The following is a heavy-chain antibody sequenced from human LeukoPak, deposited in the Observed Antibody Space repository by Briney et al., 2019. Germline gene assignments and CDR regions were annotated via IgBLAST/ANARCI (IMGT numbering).Heavy chain of an antibody. D-gene: IGHD6-19*01. V-gene: IGHV3-21*01. CDR1: SXS. CDR3: AGGPQWLAN. CDR2: ISSSSSYI. J-gene: IGHJ4*02. Sequence: SXSMXWVXQAXGKGLEWVSSISSSSSYIYYADSVKGRFTISRDNAKNSLYLQMNSLRAEDTAVYYCAGGPQWLANWGQGTLVTVSS.